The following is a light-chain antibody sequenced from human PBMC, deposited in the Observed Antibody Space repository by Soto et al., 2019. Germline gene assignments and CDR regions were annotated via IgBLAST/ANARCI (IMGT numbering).Light chain of an antibody. V-gene: IGKV3-11*01. CDR1: QSVKYS. Sequence: EIVLTQSPATLSLSPGERATLSCRASQSVKYSLAWYQQKPGQAPNLLIYETSNRATGIPARFSGSGSGTDFTLTFSSLEPEDSAVYYCQHRSNWPFGGGTRWIS. J-gene: IGKJ4*01. CDR2: ETS. CDR3: QHRSNWP.